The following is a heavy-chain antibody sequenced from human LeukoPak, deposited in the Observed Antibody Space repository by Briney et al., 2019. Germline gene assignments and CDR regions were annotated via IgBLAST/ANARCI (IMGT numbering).Heavy chain of an antibody. V-gene: IGHV3-33*01. CDR3: ARGGLSGYDWDSIDAFDI. Sequence: GRSLRLSCAASGFTFSSYGMHWVRQAPGKGLEWVAVIWYDGSNKYYADSVKGRFTISRDNAKNSLYLQMNSLRAEDTAVYYCARGGLSGYDWDSIDAFDIWGQGTMVTVSS. CDR2: IWYDGSNK. CDR1: GFTFSSYG. J-gene: IGHJ3*02. D-gene: IGHD5-12*01.